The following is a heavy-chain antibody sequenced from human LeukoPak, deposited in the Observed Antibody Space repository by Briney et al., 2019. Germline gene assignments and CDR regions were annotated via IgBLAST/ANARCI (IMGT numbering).Heavy chain of an antibody. V-gene: IGHV3-74*01. D-gene: IGHD3-16*02. Sequence: GGSLRLSCAASGFAFSPYWMHWVRQAPGKGLVWVSHINGDGTNTRYADSVKGRFTISRDNAKNTLYLQMNSLRAEDTAAYYCARDYRYGPDVWGQGATVTVSS. CDR2: INGDGTNT. CDR1: GFAFSPYW. J-gene: IGHJ6*02. CDR3: ARDYRYGPDV.